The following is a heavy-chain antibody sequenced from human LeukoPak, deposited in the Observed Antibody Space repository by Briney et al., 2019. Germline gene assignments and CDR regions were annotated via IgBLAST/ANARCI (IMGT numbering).Heavy chain of an antibody. Sequence: NPGGSLRLSCAASGFTFSTYAVTWVRQAPGKGLEWVSIITRSGGTYYADSLKGRFTISRDNAKNSLYLQMNSLRAEDTAVYYCATDYAGNSLWYYYGLGVWGQGTTVTVSS. CDR3: ATDYAGNSLWYYYGLGV. J-gene: IGHJ6*02. V-gene: IGHV3-21*01. CDR1: GFTFSTYA. D-gene: IGHD4-23*01. CDR2: ITRSGGT.